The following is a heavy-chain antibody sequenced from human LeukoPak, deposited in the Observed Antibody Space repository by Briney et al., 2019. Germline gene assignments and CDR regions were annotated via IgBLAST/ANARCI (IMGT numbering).Heavy chain of an antibody. CDR3: ARGVERINFDY. V-gene: IGHV4-34*01. D-gene: IGHD5-24*01. CDR1: GGSFSGYY. J-gene: IGHJ4*02. CDR2: INHSGST. Sequence: SETLSLTCAVYGGSFSGYYWSWIRQPPGKGLEWIGEINHSGSTNYNPSLKSRVTISVDTSKNQFSLKLSSVTAVDTAVYYCARGVERINFDYWGQGTLVTVSS.